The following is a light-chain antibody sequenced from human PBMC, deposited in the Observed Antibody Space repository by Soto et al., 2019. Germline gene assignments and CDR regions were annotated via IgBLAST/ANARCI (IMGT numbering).Light chain of an antibody. CDR3: XXXNSAPGT. J-gene: IGKJ1*01. Sequence: DIQMTQSPSSLSASVGDRITITCRASQGISNFLAWYQQKPGKVPKLLIYAASTLQSGVPSRFSGSGSGTDFTLTISSLQPEXXXXXXXXXXNSAPGTFGQGTKVEIK. CDR1: QGISNF. CDR2: AAS. V-gene: IGKV1-27*01.